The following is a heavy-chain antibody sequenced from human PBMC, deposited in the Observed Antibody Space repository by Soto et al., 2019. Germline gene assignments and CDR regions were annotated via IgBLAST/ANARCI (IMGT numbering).Heavy chain of an antibody. CDR2: INDSGST. CDR1: GGSVSGYY. V-gene: IGHV4-34*01. D-gene: IGHD3-3*01. Sequence: PAEPLALPWAVYGGSVSGYYWSWIRQPPGKGLEWIVEINDSGSTNYNASLKSRVTISLETSKNQFSLKLSSVTAEDTAVYYCAVRYYDVWSGYYGEYTCFYXWGQGTLVTVSX. CDR3: AVRYYDVWSGYYGEYTCFYX. J-gene: IGHJ5*02.